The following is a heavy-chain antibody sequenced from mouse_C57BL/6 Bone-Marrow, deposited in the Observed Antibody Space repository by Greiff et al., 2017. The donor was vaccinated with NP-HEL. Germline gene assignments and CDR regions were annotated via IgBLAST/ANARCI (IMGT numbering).Heavy chain of an antibody. CDR3: ASYSLDYAMDY. J-gene: IGHJ4*01. V-gene: IGHV1-72*01. CDR2: IDPNSGGT. CDR1: GYTFTSYW. D-gene: IGHD6-1*01. Sequence: QVQLQQPGAELVKPGASVKLSCTASGYTFTSYWMHWVKQRPGRGLEWIGRIDPNSGGTKYNEKFKSKATLTVDKPSSTAYMQLSSLTSEDAAVYYCASYSLDYAMDYWGQGTSVTVSS.